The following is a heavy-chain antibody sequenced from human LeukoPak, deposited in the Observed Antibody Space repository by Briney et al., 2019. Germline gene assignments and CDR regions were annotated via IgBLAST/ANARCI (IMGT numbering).Heavy chain of an antibody. CDR3: ARDRWYYYGSGSSDYYYYGMDV. CDR2: TYYGSKWYN. J-gene: IGHJ6*04. Sequence: SQTLSLTCAISGDSVSSNSAAWNWNRQSPSRGLEWRGRTYYGSKWYNDYAVSVKSRITINPDTSKNQFSLQLNSVTPEDTAVYYCARDRWYYYGSGSSDYYYYGMDVWGKGTTVTVSS. CDR1: GDSVSSNSAA. D-gene: IGHD3-10*01. V-gene: IGHV6-1*01.